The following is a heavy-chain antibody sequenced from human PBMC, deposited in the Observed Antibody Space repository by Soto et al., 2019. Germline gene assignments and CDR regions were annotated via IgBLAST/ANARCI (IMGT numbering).Heavy chain of an antibody. J-gene: IGHJ5*02. D-gene: IGHD3-3*01. CDR2: IYPGDSDT. CDR1: GYSFTSYW. Sequence: GESLKISCKGSGYSFTSYWIGWVRQMPGKGLEWMGIIYPGDSDTRYSPSFQGQVTISADKSISTAYLQWSSLKASDTAMYYCARRGSFRNDFWSGYYNWFVPWGQGTLVTVSS. V-gene: IGHV5-51*01. CDR3: ARRGSFRNDFWSGYYNWFVP.